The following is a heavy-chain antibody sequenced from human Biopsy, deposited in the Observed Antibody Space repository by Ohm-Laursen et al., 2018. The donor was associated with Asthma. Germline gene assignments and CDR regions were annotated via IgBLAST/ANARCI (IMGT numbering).Heavy chain of an antibody. J-gene: IGHJ4*02. D-gene: IGHD6-13*01. V-gene: IGHV3-30-3*01. CDR3: LRDTLGYYFDI. CDR2: ITFDGSTQ. Sequence: SLRLSCSASGTHFGSYNMHWARQAPGKGLEWVAVITFDGSTQHYGDSVKGRFTISRDNSKNMLFLQMNSLRAEDAAVYYCLRDTLGYYFDIWGQGTQVTVSS. CDR1: GTHFGSYN.